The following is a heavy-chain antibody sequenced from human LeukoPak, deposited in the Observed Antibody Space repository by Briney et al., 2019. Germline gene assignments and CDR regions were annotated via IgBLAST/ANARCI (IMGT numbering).Heavy chain of an antibody. CDR3: AKDGGDGSGSPNMDV. CDR2: ISGSGGST. Sequence: GGSLRLSCAASGFTFSSYAMSWVRQAPGKGLEWVSAISGSGGSTYYADSVKGRFIISRDNSKNTLYLQMNSLRAEDTAVYYCAKDGGDGSGSPNMDVWGKGTTVTVSS. J-gene: IGHJ6*03. D-gene: IGHD3-10*01. V-gene: IGHV3-23*01. CDR1: GFTFSSYA.